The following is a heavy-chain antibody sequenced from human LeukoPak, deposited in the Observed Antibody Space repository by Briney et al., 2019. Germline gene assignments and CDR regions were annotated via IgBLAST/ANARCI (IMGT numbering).Heavy chain of an antibody. Sequence: GGSLRLSCAASGFNLRAYTMNWVRQAPGKGLEWVSSISTSSSYIYYADSVKGRFTTSRDNAENSLYRQMHSLRVEDTALYDCARDDNWNDKPFDFWGQGTLVTVSS. V-gene: IGHV3-21*01. CDR1: GFNLRAYT. CDR2: ISTSSSYI. D-gene: IGHD1-20*01. J-gene: IGHJ4*02. CDR3: ARDDNWNDKPFDF.